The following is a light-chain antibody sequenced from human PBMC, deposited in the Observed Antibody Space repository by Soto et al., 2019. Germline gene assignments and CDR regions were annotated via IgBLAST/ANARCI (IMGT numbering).Light chain of an antibody. V-gene: IGKV3D-15*01. Sequence: IVXTQSPAXXXXGXFXXPXLSFRXSQSISIGLAWYRQKPGQAPRLLIYGASTRATGTPARFSGSGSGTDFTLTISSLQSEDFALYYCQQYNKWPLITFGQGTRLEIK. CDR3: QQYNKWPLIT. CDR2: GAS. J-gene: IGKJ5*01. CDR1: QSISIG.